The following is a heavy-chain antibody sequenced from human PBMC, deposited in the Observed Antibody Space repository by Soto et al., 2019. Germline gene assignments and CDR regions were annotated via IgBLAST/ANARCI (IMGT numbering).Heavy chain of an antibody. J-gene: IGHJ6*02. CDR2: MNPNSGNT. Sequence: GASVKVSCKASGYTFTSYDINWLRQSTGQGLEWMGWMNPNSGNTGYAQKFQGRVTMTRNTSISTAYMELSSLRSEDTAVYYCARGQYSNYAWYYYYYGMDVWGQGTTVTVSS. CDR3: ARGQYSNYAWYYYYYGMDV. D-gene: IGHD4-4*01. V-gene: IGHV1-8*01. CDR1: GYTFTSYD.